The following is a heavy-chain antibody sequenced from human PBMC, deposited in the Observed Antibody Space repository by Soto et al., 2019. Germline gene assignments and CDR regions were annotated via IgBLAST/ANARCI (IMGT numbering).Heavy chain of an antibody. J-gene: IGHJ4*02. CDR2: IYHSGST. V-gene: IGHV4-38-2*01. D-gene: IGHD3-10*01. CDR3: ARVGWFGELLGYFDY. CDR1: GYSISSGYY. Sequence: SETLSLTCAVSGYSISSGYYWGWIRQPPGKGLEWIGSIYHSGSTYYNPSLKSRVTISVDTSKNQFSLKLSSVTAADTAVYYCARVGWFGELLGYFDYWGQGTLVTVSS.